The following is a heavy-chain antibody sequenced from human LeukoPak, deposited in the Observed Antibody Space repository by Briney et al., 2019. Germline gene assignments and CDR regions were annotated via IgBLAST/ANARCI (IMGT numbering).Heavy chain of an antibody. Sequence: PGGSLRLSCAASGFIFSSYSMNWVRQAPGKGLEWVSSISNSGLYIFYADSVKGRFTMSRDNGKNSLFLQMNSLRAEDTAVYFCARHMTPESTTPYYYGMDVWGQGTTATASS. V-gene: IGHV3-21*01. CDR3: ARHMTPESTTPYYYGMDV. J-gene: IGHJ6*02. D-gene: IGHD2-15*01. CDR2: ISNSGLYI. CDR1: GFIFSSYS.